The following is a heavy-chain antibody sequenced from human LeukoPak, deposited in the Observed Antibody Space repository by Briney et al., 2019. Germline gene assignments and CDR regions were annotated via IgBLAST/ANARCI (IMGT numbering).Heavy chain of an antibody. CDR3: ARPYGDYPN. J-gene: IGHJ4*02. CDR1: GFTFSTYA. V-gene: IGHV3-23*01. CDR2: ISVSGSGGST. Sequence: GGSLRLSCAASGFTFSTYAVTWVRQAPGKGLEWVSTISVSGSGGSTFYADSVKGRFTISRNNAKNTLYLQMNSLRAEDTAVYYCARPYGDYPNWGQGTLVTVSS. D-gene: IGHD4-17*01.